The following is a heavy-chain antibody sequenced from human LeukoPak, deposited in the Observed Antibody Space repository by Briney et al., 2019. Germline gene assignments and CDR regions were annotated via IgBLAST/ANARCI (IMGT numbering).Heavy chain of an antibody. D-gene: IGHD2-2*01. CDR3: ARDSWDVVPAYYYYGMDV. Sequence: ASVKVSCKASGYTFTSYGISWVRQAPGQGLEWVGWISAHNGNTNYAQKLQGRVTMTTDTSTSTAYMELRSLRSDDTAVYYCARDSWDVVPAYYYYGMDVWGQGTTVTVSS. J-gene: IGHJ6*02. V-gene: IGHV1-18*01. CDR1: GYTFTSYG. CDR2: ISAHNGNT.